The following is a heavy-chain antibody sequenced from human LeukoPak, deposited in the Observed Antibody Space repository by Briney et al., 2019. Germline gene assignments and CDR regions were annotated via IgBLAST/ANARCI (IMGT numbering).Heavy chain of an antibody. Sequence: ASVTVSCKASGYTSTDYYMHWVRQAPGQGLEWMGWINPNSGGTNYAQKFQGRVTMTRDTSISTAYMELSRLRSDDTAVYYCARDEVLRYFDWLPTRYYYYYYMDVWGKGTTVTVSS. CDR3: ARDEVLRYFDWLPTRYYYYYYMDV. J-gene: IGHJ6*03. V-gene: IGHV1-2*02. CDR2: INPNSGGT. D-gene: IGHD3-9*01. CDR1: GYTSTDYY.